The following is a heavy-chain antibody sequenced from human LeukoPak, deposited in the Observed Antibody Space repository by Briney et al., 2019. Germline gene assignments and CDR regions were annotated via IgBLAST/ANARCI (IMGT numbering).Heavy chain of an antibody. V-gene: IGHV4-39*07. J-gene: IGHJ4*02. Sequence: SETLSLTCTVSNGSISSSAYYWGWVRQSPGKGLQWIGSVYFSGITYYNESLKSRLTISVDKSNNQFSLKVRSVTAADTAVYYCARRDGSSWYSLGLSDYWGQGTLVTVSS. CDR2: VYFSGIT. CDR3: ARRDGSSWYSLGLSDY. D-gene: IGHD6-13*01. CDR1: NGSISSSAYY.